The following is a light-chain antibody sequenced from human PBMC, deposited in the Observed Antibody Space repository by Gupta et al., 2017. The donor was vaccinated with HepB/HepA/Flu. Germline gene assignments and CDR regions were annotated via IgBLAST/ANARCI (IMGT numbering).Light chain of an antibody. J-gene: IGLJ1*01. V-gene: IGLV3-1*01. CDR2: QDT. CDR1: KLGDKY. CDR3: QAWDSTTTLV. Sequence: SYELTQPPSVSVSPGRTASITCSGDKLGDKYACWYQQKPGQSPVLVIYQDTKRPSGIPERFSGSNSGNTATLTISGTQAVDEADYYCQAWDSTTTLVFGTGTKVTVL.